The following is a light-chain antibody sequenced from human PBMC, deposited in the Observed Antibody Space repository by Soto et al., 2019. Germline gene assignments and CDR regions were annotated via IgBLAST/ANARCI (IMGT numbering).Light chain of an antibody. V-gene: IGLV2-11*01. CDR1: SNDVGGYNF. CDR2: DVS. J-gene: IGLJ2*01. Sequence: QSALTQPRSVSGSPGQSVTISCTGPSNDVGGYNFVSWYQQHPGKVPKLFIYDVSRRPSGVPDRFSGSKSGNTASLTISGLQAEDEADYYCSSYAGSYTLVFGGGTKLTV. CDR3: SSYAGSYTLV.